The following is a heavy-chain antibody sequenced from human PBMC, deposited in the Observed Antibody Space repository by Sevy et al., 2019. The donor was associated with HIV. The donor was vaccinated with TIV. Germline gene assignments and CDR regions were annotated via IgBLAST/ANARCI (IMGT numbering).Heavy chain of an antibody. Sequence: GGSLRLSCAASGLTFNKFAMNWVRQAPGKGLEWLSAVSGSGGTTYYADSVRGRFTISRDNSKNTVYLQMSSLTGDDTALYYCAKEGGVLGFWGSYYSDSWGQGTLVTVSS. J-gene: IGHJ4*02. D-gene: IGHD7-27*01. V-gene: IGHV3-23*01. CDR2: VSGSGGTT. CDR1: GLTFNKFA. CDR3: AKEGGVLGFWGSYYSDS.